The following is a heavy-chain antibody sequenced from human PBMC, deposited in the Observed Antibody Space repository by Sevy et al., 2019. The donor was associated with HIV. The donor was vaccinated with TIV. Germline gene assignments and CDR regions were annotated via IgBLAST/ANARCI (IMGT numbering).Heavy chain of an antibody. CDR1: GFTFSDYY. J-gene: IGHJ4*01. Sequence: ASVKVSCKASGFTFSDYYMHWVRQAPGQGLEWMGWFNPNNDDSRSAQKFQGRVTLTGDMSISTAYMELTGLRSDETAIYFCTRDDIYSHPWEFDWWGHGALVTVSS. D-gene: IGHD5-18*01. V-gene: IGHV1-2*02. CDR3: TRDDIYSHPWEFDW. CDR2: FNPNNDDS.